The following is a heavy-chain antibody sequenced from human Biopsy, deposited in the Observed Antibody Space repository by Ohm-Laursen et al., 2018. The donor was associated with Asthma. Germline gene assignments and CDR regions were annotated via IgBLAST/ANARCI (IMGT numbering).Heavy chain of an antibody. V-gene: IGHV3-23*01. CDR3: AKDWSWNYVYAFDI. Sequence: SLRLSCTASGFTVSSNGMSWVRQPPGKGLEWVSLITGSGGSTYYADSVKGRFTISRDNSKNTLYLQMNSLRAEDTAVYYCAKDWSWNYVYAFDIWGQGTMVTVSS. CDR1: GFTVSSNG. J-gene: IGHJ3*02. D-gene: IGHD1-7*01. CDR2: ITGSGGST.